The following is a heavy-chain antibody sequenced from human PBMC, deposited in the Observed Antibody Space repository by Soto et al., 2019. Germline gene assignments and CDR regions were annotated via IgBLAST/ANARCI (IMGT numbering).Heavy chain of an antibody. CDR1: GCTFSNDA. CDR3: ARDEATNWFDP. J-gene: IGHJ5*02. Sequence: QVQLVQSGAEVKKPGSSVKVSCKASGCTFSNDAISWVRQAPGQGLEWMGGIITMFGTTIYAQKFQGRVTITADRSTRTAYMELSSLRSEDTAVYFCARDEATNWFDPWGQGTLVTVSS. V-gene: IGHV1-69*06. CDR2: IITMFGTT.